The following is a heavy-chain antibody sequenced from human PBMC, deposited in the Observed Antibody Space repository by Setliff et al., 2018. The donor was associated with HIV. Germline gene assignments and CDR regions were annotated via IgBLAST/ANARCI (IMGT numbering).Heavy chain of an antibody. J-gene: IGHJ2*01. CDR3: AREELSAFSYGVRYWYFSL. CDR2: IWYDGTNK. V-gene: IGHV3-33*08. CDR1: RSTFNNYG. D-gene: IGHD5-18*01. Sequence: GSLRLSCEASRSTFNNYGMHWVRQAPGEGLEWVAVIWYDGTNKYYADSVKGRFTISRDNSKNTLYLEMASLRVEDTAVYYCAREELSAFSYGVRYWYFSLWGRGTLVTVSS.